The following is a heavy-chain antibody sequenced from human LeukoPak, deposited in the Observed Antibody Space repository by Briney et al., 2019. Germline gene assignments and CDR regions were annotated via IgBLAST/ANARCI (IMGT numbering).Heavy chain of an antibody. J-gene: IGHJ5*02. Sequence: SETLSLTCTVSGGSISSYYWSWIRQPPGKGLEWIGYIYYSGSTNYNPSLKSRVTISVDTSKNQFSLKLSSVTAADTAVYYCAILAEYCNSGSCYLGWFDPWGQGTLVTVSS. D-gene: IGHD2-15*01. V-gene: IGHV4-59*01. CDR3: AILAEYCNSGSCYLGWFDP. CDR2: IYYSGST. CDR1: GGSISSYY.